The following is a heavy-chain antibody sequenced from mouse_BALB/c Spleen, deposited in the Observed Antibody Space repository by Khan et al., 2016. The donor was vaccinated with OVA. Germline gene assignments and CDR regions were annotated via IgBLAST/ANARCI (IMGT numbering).Heavy chain of an antibody. CDR2: INPTSGYT. J-gene: IGHJ2*01. V-gene: IGHV1-7*01. CDR3: ARDRIDY. CDR1: GYTFTSYW. Sequence: QVQLKQSGAELAKPGASVKMSCKASGYTFTSYWMHWIKQRPGQGLEWIGYINPTSGYTDYNQKFMDKATLTADKSSSTAYMQLSSLTSDDSAVYYCARDRIDYWGQGTALTVSS.